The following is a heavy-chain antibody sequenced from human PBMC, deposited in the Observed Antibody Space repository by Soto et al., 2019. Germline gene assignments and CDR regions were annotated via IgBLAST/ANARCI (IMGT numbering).Heavy chain of an antibody. CDR3: ERDMGPLDTSKTYYYSYRDV. D-gene: IGHD3-10*01. J-gene: IGHJ6*03. Sequence: GGSLRLSCAASGFTLSSYAMHWVRQAPGKGLEWVAVISYDGSNKYYADSVKGRFTISRDNSKNTLYLQMNSLRAEDTAVYYCERDMGPLDTSKTYYYSYRDVGGKGTRVT. CDR1: GFTLSSYA. CDR2: ISYDGSNK. V-gene: IGHV3-30-3*01.